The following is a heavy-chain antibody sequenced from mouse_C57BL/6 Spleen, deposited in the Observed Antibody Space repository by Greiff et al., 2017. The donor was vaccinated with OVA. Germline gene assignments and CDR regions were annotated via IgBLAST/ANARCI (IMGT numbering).Heavy chain of an antibody. Sequence: VQLQQSGPVLVKPGASVKMSCKASGYTFTDYYMNWVKQSHGKSLEWIGVINPYNGGTSYNQKFKGKATLTVDKSSSTAYMELNSLTSEDSAVYDCARSVVATSDFDYWGQGTTLTVSS. J-gene: IGHJ2*01. V-gene: IGHV1-19*01. CDR1: GYTFTDYY. CDR2: INPYNGGT. D-gene: IGHD1-1*01. CDR3: ARSVVATSDFDY.